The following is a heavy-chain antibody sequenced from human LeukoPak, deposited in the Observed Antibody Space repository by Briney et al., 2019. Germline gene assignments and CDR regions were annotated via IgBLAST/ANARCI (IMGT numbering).Heavy chain of an antibody. J-gene: IGHJ3*02. CDR2: IYYSGST. CDR1: GGSISSYY. CDR3: ARDLGVMVRAFDI. D-gene: IGHD5-18*01. Sequence: PSETLSLTCTVSGGSISSYYWSWIRQPPGKRLEWIGYIYYSGSTSYNPSLKSRVTISVDTSKNQISLKLSSVTAADTAVYYCARDLGVMVRAFDIWGQGTMVTVSP. V-gene: IGHV4-59*01.